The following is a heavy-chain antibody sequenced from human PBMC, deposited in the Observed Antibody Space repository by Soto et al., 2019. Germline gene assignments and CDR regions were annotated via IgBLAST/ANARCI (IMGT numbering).Heavy chain of an antibody. CDR3: ARNGEMATINYFDY. Sequence: SVKVSCKASGGTFSSYAISWVRQAPGQGLEWMGGIIPIFGTANYAQKFQGRVTITADKSTSTAYMELSSLRSEDTAVCYCARNGEMATINYFDYWGQGTLVTVSS. J-gene: IGHJ4*02. CDR2: IIPIFGTA. D-gene: IGHD5-12*01. CDR1: GGTFSSYA. V-gene: IGHV1-69*06.